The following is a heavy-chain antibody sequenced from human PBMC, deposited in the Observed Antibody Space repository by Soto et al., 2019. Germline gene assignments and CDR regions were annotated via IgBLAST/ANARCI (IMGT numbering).Heavy chain of an antibody. CDR3: ARGGYIWFGGSYYYYGMDV. Sequence: SETLSLTCTVSGGSVSSGSYYWSWIRQPPGKGLEWIGYIYYSGSTNYNPSLKSRVTISVDTSKNQFSLKLSSVTAADPAVYYCARGGYIWFGGSYYYYGMDVWGQGTTVTVSS. V-gene: IGHV4-61*01. CDR1: GGSVSSGSYY. CDR2: IYYSGST. D-gene: IGHD3-10*01. J-gene: IGHJ6*02.